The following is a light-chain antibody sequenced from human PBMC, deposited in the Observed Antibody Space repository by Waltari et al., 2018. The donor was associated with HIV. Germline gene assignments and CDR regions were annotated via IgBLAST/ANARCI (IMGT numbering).Light chain of an antibody. J-gene: IGLJ2*01. CDR2: ADC. CDR1: TSKFAKNF. Sequence: QSALTQPPSMSAAAGQKTIIPCPGGTSKFAKNFVSWYAHVPGSAPTLLIFADCLRPSGTPGRFFGSKSGVPATLEISEVRPDDEAQYYCASWDSGLRAVVFGGGTSRAVL. V-gene: IGLV1-51*01. CDR3: ASWDSGLRAVV.